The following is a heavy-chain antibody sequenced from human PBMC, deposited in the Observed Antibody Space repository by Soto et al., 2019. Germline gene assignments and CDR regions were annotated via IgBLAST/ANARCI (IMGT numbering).Heavy chain of an antibody. V-gene: IGHV1-69*06. CDR3: ASLSIFGVVIEYYFDY. J-gene: IGHJ4*02. CDR2: IIPIFGTA. CDR1: GGTFSSYA. D-gene: IGHD3-3*01. Sequence: SVKVSCKASGGTFSSYAISWVREAPGQGLEWMGGIIPIFGTANYAQKFQGRVTITADKSTSTAYMELSSLRSEDTAVYYCASLSIFGVVIEYYFDYWGQGTLVTVSS.